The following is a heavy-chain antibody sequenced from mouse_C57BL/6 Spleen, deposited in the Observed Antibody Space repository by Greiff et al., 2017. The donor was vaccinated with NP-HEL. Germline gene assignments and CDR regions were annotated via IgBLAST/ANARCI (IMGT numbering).Heavy chain of an antibody. Sequence: EVQLQQSGPVLVKPGASVKMSCKASGYTFTDYYMNWVKQSHGKSLEWIGVINPYNGGTSYNQKFKGKATLTVDKSSSTAYMELNSLTSEDSAVYYCARGEGYYGNYGDYWGQGTTLTVSS. CDR2: INPYNGGT. CDR1: GYTFTDYY. V-gene: IGHV1-19*01. J-gene: IGHJ2*01. D-gene: IGHD2-1*01. CDR3: ARGEGYYGNYGDY.